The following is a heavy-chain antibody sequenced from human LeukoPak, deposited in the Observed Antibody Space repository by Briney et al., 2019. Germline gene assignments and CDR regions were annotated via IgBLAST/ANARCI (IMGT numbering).Heavy chain of an antibody. D-gene: IGHD3-22*01. CDR3: ARGGGSGYYYGDFDY. V-gene: IGHV3-74*01. Sequence: GGSLRLSCAASGFTFSSYWMHWVRQAPGKGLVWVSRINSDGSSTSYADSVKGRFTISRDNAKNTLYLQMNSLRAEDTAVYYCARGGGSGYYYGDFDYWGQGTLVTVSS. CDR2: INSDGSST. J-gene: IGHJ4*02. CDR1: GFTFSSYW.